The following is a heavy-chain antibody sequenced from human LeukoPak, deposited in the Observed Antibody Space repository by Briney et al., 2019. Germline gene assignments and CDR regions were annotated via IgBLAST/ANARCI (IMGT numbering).Heavy chain of an antibody. Sequence: GGSLRLSCAASGFTFSSHWVHWVRQAGGKGLVWGSRIKDDGRHTNYADSVKGRFTISRDNFKNTLYLQMNSLRPEDTAVYYCAREHSDFSLSYTDVSSKGTTVTVSS. D-gene: IGHD3-3*01. J-gene: IGHJ6*03. V-gene: IGHV3-74*01. CDR3: AREHSDFSLSYTDV. CDR2: IKDDGRHT. CDR1: GFTFSSHW.